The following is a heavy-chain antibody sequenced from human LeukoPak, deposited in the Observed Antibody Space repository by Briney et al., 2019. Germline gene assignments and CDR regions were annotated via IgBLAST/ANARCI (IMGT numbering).Heavy chain of an antibody. V-gene: IGHV4-59*01. J-gene: IGHJ4*02. CDR2: IYYSGST. D-gene: IGHD2-21*01. Sequence: TPSETLSLTCTVSGGSISSYYWSWIRQPPGKGLEWIGYIYYSGSTNYNPSLKSRVAISVDTSKNQFSLKLSSVTAADTAVYCCARDYSTRYFDSWGRGTLVTVSS. CDR3: ARDYSTRYFDS. CDR1: GGSISSYY.